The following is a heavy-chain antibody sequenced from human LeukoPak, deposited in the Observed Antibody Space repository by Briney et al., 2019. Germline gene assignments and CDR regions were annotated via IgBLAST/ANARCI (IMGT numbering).Heavy chain of an antibody. V-gene: IGHV1-18*04. Sequence: ASVKVTCKASGYTFTSYGISWVRQAPGQGLEWMGRISAYNGNTNYAQKLQGRVTMTTDTSTSTAYMELRSLRSDDTAVYYCARVDSYGYRGTFDYWGQGTLVTVSS. J-gene: IGHJ4*02. D-gene: IGHD5-18*01. CDR3: ARVDSYGYRGTFDY. CDR2: ISAYNGNT. CDR1: GYTFTSYG.